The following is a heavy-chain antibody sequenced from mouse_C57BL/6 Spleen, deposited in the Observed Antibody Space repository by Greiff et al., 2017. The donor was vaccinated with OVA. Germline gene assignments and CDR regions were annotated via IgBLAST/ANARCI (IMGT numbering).Heavy chain of an antibody. V-gene: IGHV5-6*02. CDR2: ISSGGSYT. D-gene: IGHD2-1*01. Sequence: DVMLVESGGDLVKPGGSLKLSCAASGFTFSSYGMSWVRQTPDKRLEWVATISSGGSYTYYPDSVKGRFTISRDNAKNTLYLQMSSLKSEDTAMYYCARHEGNLFAYWGQGTLVTVSA. J-gene: IGHJ3*01. CDR1: GFTFSSYG. CDR3: ARHEGNLFAY.